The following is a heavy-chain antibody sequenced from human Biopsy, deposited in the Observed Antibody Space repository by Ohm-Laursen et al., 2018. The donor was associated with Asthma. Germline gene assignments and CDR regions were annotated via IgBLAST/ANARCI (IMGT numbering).Heavy chain of an antibody. CDR3: AREGITGTTAWFDP. CDR1: GYTFTGYY. CDR2: INPNSGGT. J-gene: IGHJ5*02. Sequence: ATVKISCKASGYTFTGYYMHWVRQAPGQGLEWMGRINPNSGGTSYAQKFQGRVTMTRDTSISTAYMELSRLRSDDTAVYYCAREGITGTTAWFDPWGQGTLVTVSS. D-gene: IGHD1-7*01. V-gene: IGHV1-2*06.